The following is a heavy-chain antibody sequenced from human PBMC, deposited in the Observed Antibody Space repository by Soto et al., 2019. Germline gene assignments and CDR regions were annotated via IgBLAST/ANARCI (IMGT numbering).Heavy chain of an antibody. CDR1: GGSFSGYY. CDR3: ARGRERYCSSTSCYGGWFDP. Sequence: QVQLQQWGAGLLKPSETLSLTCAVYGGSFSGYYWSWIRQPPGKGLEWIGEINHSGSTNYNPSLKSRVTISVDTSKNQFSLKLSSVTAADTAVYYCARGRERYCSSTSCYGGWFDPWGQGTLVTVSS. CDR2: INHSGST. V-gene: IGHV4-34*01. D-gene: IGHD2-2*01. J-gene: IGHJ5*02.